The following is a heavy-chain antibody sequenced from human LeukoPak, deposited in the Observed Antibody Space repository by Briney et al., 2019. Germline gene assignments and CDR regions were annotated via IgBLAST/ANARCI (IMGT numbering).Heavy chain of an antibody. CDR3: AKGVGLYYYYGMDV. Sequence: GGSLRLSCAASGFTFSSYAMSWVRQAPGKGLEWVSAISGSGGSTYYADSVKGRFTISRDNSKNTLYLQMNNLRAEDTAVYYCAKGVGLYYYYGMDVWGQGTTVTVSS. CDR2: ISGSGGST. CDR1: GFTFSSYA. V-gene: IGHV3-23*01. J-gene: IGHJ6*02.